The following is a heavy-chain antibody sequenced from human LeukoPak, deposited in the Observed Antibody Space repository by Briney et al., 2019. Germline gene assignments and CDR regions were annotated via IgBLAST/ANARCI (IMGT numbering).Heavy chain of an antibody. J-gene: IGHJ3*02. CDR1: GFSLSSYS. CDR2: ISSSSSYI. D-gene: IGHD2-15*01. Sequence: GGSLRLSCAASGFSLSSYSMNWVRQAPGKGLEWVSSISSSSSYIYYADSVKGRFTISSDNAKNSLYLQMNSLRAEDTAVYYCSREKAAFSAFDIWGQGTMVTVSS. V-gene: IGHV3-21*01. CDR3: SREKAAFSAFDI.